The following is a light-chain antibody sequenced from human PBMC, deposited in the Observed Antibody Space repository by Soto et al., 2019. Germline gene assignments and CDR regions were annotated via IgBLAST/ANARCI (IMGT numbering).Light chain of an antibody. CDR3: QQYNNWPPIT. CDR2: AAS. J-gene: IGKJ5*01. V-gene: IGKV1-39*01. Sequence: DIQITQSTSSLSASVGDRDTITCRASQSISSYLNWYQQKPGKAPKLLIYAASSLQSGVPSRFSGSGSGTDFTLTISSLQSEDFAVYYCQQYNNWPPITFGQGTRLDIK. CDR1: QSISSY.